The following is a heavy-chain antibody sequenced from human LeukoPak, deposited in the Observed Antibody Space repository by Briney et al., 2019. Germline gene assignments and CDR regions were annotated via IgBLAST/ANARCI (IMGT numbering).Heavy chain of an antibody. CDR3: ARGGYCSSSICYSLNAFDI. Sequence: GGSLRLSCAASGFTFSSYEMNWVRQAPGKGLEWVSYISSSGTTIYYADSVKDRFTISRDNAKNSLYLQMNSLRAEDTAVYYCARGGYCSSSICYSLNAFDIWGQGTMFTVSS. CDR2: ISSSGTTI. D-gene: IGHD2-2*01. V-gene: IGHV3-48*03. CDR1: GFTFSSYE. J-gene: IGHJ3*02.